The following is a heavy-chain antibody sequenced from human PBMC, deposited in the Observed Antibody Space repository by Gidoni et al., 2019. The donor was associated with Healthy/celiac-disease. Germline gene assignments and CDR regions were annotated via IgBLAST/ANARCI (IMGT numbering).Heavy chain of an antibody. CDR2: VYYRGTT. CDR1: GASVSHPAYY. CDR3: ARDIRYSSSWSHFDF. Sequence: QLQLQESGPRLVKPSETLSLSCTVSGASVSHPAYYWGWVRQPPGKGLEWIGTVYYRGTTYYNPSLKSRVTILVHTSLNQFSLRLSSVTAADTAIYYCARDIRYSSSWSHFDFWGQGTLATVSP. D-gene: IGHD6-13*01. V-gene: IGHV4-39*07. J-gene: IGHJ4*02.